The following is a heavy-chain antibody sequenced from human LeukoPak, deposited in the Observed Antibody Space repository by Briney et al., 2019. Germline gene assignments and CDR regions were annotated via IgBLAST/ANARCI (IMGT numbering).Heavy chain of an antibody. J-gene: IGHJ4*02. D-gene: IGHD4-23*01. CDR2: IHHRGTT. CDR3: ARVTHNGYQHFDY. CDR1: GGSISTNTYY. V-gene: IGHV4-39*07. Sequence: SETLSLTCIVSGGSISTNTYYWGWIRLPPGKGLEWIGEIHHRGTTYYNPSLRSRVTISVDTSKNQFSLRLTSVTAADTAVYYCARVTHNGYQHFDYWGQGNLVTV.